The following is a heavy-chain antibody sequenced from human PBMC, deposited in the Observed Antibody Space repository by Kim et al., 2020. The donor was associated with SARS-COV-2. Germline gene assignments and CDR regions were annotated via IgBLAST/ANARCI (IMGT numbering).Heavy chain of an antibody. CDR2: IYRDGST. J-gene: IGHJ5*01. V-gene: IGHV4-4*02. CDR3: LSCLIDDNSFWFDP. Sequence: SETLSLTCAVSGGSVSTINWWSWVRQPPGKGLEWIGEIYRDGSTNYNPSLKSRVTISMDKSKNQFSLNLSSVTAADTAVHYCLSCLIDDNSFWFDPWGQG. CDR1: GGSVSTINW. D-gene: IGHD1-1*01.